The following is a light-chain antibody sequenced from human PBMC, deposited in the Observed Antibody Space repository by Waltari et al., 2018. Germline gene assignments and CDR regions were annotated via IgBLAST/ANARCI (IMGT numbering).Light chain of an antibody. Sequence: EIVMTQSPATLSVSPGERATLSCRASQSISSTLAWYQQQPGQAPRLLIYGASTRATGIPARFSGSGSGTEFTLTISSLQSEDVAVYYCHQYHVPPLTFGQGTRLEIK. CDR1: QSISST. CDR3: HQYHVPPLT. CDR2: GAS. J-gene: IGKJ5*01. V-gene: IGKV3-15*01.